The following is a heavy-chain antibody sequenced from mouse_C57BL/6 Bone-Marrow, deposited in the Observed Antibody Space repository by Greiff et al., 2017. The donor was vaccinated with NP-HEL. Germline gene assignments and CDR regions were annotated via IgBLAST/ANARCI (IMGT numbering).Heavy chain of an antibody. V-gene: IGHV5-6*01. Sequence: EVKLMESGGDLVKPGGSLKLSCAASGFTFSSYGMSWVRQTPDKRLEWVATISSGGSYTYYPDSVKGRFTISRDNAKNTLYLQMSSLKSEDTAMYYCARHGIYDGYDGEAFAYWGQGTLVTVSA. CDR1: GFTFSSYG. CDR2: ISSGGSYT. D-gene: IGHD2-2*01. J-gene: IGHJ3*01. CDR3: ARHGIYDGYDGEAFAY.